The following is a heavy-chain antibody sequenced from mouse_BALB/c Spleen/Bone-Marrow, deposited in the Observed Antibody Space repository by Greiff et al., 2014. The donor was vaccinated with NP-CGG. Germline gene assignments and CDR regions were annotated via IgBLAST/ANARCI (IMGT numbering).Heavy chain of an antibody. Sequence: VQLKESGGGLVQPGGSLRLSCATSGFAFTDYYMTWVRQPSGKGLEWLSFIRNEANGYTSEYSVSVKGRFTISRSNSQGFLYIQMNPLSTEDTAAYSCERDKGSGAYYWFFDDWGEGTTVTVSS. CDR2: IRNEANGYTS. CDR1: GFAFTDYY. D-gene: IGHD2-13*01. J-gene: IGHJ1*01. CDR3: ERDKGSGAYYWFFDD. V-gene: IGHV7-3*02.